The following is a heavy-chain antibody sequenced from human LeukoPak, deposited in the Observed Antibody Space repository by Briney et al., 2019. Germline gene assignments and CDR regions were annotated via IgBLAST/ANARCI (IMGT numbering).Heavy chain of an antibody. V-gene: IGHV4-34*01. J-gene: IGHJ3*02. CDR1: GGSFSGYY. CDR2: INHSGST. CDR3: ARGWSSRYAFDI. Sequence: SETLSLTCAVYGGSFSGYYWSWIRKPPGKGLEWIGEINHSGSTNYNPSLKIRVTISVDTSKNQFSLKLSSVTAADTAVYYCARGWSSRYAFDIWGQGTMVTVSS. D-gene: IGHD6-13*01.